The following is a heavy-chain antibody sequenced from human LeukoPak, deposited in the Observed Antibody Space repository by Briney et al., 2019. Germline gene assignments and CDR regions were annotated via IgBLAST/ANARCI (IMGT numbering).Heavy chain of an antibody. J-gene: IGHJ3*02. V-gene: IGHV4-4*07. D-gene: IGHD3-10*02. CDR2: IYSGGDT. CDR3: ARDAAPQGITMFWTI. CDR1: GGSVRNYY. Sequence: SETLSLTCTVSGGSVRNYYWSWIRQSAARGLEWIGRIYSGGDTYHNPSLTGRVTLSVDTSKNQFSLTLTSVTAADTAVYFCARDAAPQGITMFWTIWGHGTMVPVSS.